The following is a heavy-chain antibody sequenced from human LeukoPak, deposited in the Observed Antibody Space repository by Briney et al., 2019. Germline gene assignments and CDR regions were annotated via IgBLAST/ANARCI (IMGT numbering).Heavy chain of an antibody. J-gene: IGHJ4*02. Sequence: GGSLRLSCAASGFTFSSYAMHWVRQAPGEGLEWVAVISYDGSNKYYADSVKGRFTISRDNSKNTLYLQMNSLRAEDTAVYYCARDSGSLPPYFDYWGQGTLVTVSS. CDR3: ARDSGSLPPYFDY. CDR2: ISYDGSNK. D-gene: IGHD1-26*01. CDR1: GFTFSSYA. V-gene: IGHV3-30-3*01.